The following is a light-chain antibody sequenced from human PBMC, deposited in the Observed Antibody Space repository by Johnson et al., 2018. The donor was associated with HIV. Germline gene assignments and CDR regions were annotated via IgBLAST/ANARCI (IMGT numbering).Light chain of an antibody. CDR1: SSNIGSNT. J-gene: IGLJ1*01. V-gene: IGLV1-44*01. CDR2: SNN. CDR3: AAWDDSLNGPYV. Sequence: QPVLTQPPSASGPPVQRVTISCSGSSSNIGSNTVNWYQQLPGTAPKLLIYSNNQRPSGVPDRFSGSKSGTSASLAISGLQSEDEADYYCAAWDDSLNGPYVFGTGTKVTVL.